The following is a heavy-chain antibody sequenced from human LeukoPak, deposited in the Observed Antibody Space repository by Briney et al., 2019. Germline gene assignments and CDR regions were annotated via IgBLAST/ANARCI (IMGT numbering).Heavy chain of an antibody. J-gene: IGHJ5*02. CDR1: GGSFSGYY. V-gene: IGHV4-34*01. Sequence: SETLSLTCAVYGGSFSGYYWSWIRQPPGKGLEWIGEINHSGSTNYNPSLKSRVTISVDTSKNQFSLKLSSVTAADTAVYYRARARRGSSWFSWFDPWGQGTLVTVSS. CDR3: ARARRGSSWFSWFDP. D-gene: IGHD6-13*01. CDR2: INHSGST.